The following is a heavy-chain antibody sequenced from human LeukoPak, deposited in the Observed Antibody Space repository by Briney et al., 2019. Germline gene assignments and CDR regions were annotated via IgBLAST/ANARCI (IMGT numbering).Heavy chain of an antibody. CDR3: ARHVGYSSSSGYYGMDV. D-gene: IGHD6-13*01. CDR2: IDPSDSYT. V-gene: IGHV5-10-1*01. J-gene: IGHJ6*02. Sequence: GESLKISCKGSGYSFTSYWISRVRQMPGKGLEWMGRIDPSDSYTNYSPSFQGHVTISADKSISTAYLQWSSLKASDTAMYYCARHVGYSSSSGYYGMDVWGQGTTVTVSS. CDR1: GYSFTSYW.